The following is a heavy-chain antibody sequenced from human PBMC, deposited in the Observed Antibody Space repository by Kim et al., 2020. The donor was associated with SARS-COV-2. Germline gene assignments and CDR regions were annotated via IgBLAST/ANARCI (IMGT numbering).Heavy chain of an antibody. V-gene: IGHV3-66*01. CDR3: ARGSHYYDSSGSPSFDY. CDR1: GFTVSSNY. J-gene: IGHJ4*02. Sequence: GGSLRLSCAASGFTVSSNYMSWVRQAPGKGLEWVSVIYSGGSTYYADSVKGRFTISRDNSKNTLYLQMNSLRAEDTAVYYCARGSHYYDSSGSPSFDYWGQGTLVTVSS. D-gene: IGHD3-22*01. CDR2: IYSGGST.